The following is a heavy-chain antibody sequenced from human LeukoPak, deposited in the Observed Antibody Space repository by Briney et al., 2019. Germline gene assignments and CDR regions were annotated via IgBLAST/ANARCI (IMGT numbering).Heavy chain of an antibody. J-gene: IGHJ4*02. D-gene: IGHD6-19*01. CDR1: GFTFSSYW. V-gene: IGHV3-7*01. CDR2: IKQDGSEK. CDR3: ARGRAGGWYFFDY. Sequence: PGGSLRLSCAASGFTFSSYWMSWVRQAPGKGLEWVANIKQDGSEKYYVDSVKGRFTISRDNAKNSLYLQMNSLRAEDTAVYYCARGRAGGWYFFDYWGQGTLVTVPS.